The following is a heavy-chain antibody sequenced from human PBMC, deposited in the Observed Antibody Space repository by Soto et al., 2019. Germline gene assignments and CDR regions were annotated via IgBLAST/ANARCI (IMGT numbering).Heavy chain of an antibody. J-gene: IGHJ6*02. D-gene: IGHD6-6*01. CDR3: ARTRSFTLGFYYDGMDV. V-gene: IGHV5-51*01. CDR2: IYPGDSDT. CDR1: GYSFASYW. Sequence: PGQSLKISCQGFGYSFASYWIGWVLQMPGKYLEWMGIIYPGDSDTSYSPSFQGQGTISAARSLRTAYLQWTSLKASETALYYCARTRSFTLGFYYDGMDVWGQGTTVTVSS.